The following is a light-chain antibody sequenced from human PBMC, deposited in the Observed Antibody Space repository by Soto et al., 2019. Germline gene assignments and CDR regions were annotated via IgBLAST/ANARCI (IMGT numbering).Light chain of an antibody. CDR2: SAS. V-gene: IGKV3-20*01. Sequence: EVVLTQSPGTLSLSPGERATLSCRASRTVDGNYLAWYHQKPGQPPRLLIHSASTRAPGIPDRFSASGAGTDFTLTISRLEPEDFAVYSCQQYGESPWTFGQGTKVDIK. J-gene: IGKJ1*01. CDR3: QQYGESPWT. CDR1: RTVDGNY.